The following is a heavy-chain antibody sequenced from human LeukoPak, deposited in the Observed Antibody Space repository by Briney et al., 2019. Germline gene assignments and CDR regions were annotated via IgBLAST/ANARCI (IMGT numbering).Heavy chain of an antibody. V-gene: IGHV3-48*04. CDR1: GFTFGPYT. Sequence: GGSLRLSCAASGFTFGPYTMNWVRQAPGKGLEWVSYISSSSDTICYADSVKGRFTISRDNAKNSLYLQMNSLRVEDTAVYYCASGMRVGPNIWGQGTLVTVSS. CDR2: ISSSSDTI. J-gene: IGHJ4*02. D-gene: IGHD1-26*01. CDR3: ASGMRVGPNI.